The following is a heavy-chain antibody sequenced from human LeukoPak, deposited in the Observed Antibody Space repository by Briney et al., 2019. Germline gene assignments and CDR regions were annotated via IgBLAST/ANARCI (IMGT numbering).Heavy chain of an antibody. J-gene: IGHJ6*02. CDR1: GFTFSSYG. CDR2: IWYDGSNK. CDR3: ARDKGYISGWYYYYGMDV. V-gene: IGHV3-33*01. D-gene: IGHD6-19*01. Sequence: PGGSLRLSCAASGFTFSSYGMHWVRQAPGKGLEWVAVIWYDGSNKYYADSVKGRFTISRDNSKNTLYLQMNSLRAEDTAVYYCARDKGYISGWYYYYGMDVWGQGTTVTVSS.